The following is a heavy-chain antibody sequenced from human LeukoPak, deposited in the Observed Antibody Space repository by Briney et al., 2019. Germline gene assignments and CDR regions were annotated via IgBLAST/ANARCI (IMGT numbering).Heavy chain of an antibody. D-gene: IGHD6-13*01. CDR1: GYTFTGYY. Sequence: GASVKVSCKASGYTFTGYYMHWVRQAPGQGLEWMGWISAYNGNTNYAQKLQGRVTMTTDTSTSTAYMELRSLRSDDTAVYYCARDGQLVRPFDYWGQGTLVTVSS. CDR2: ISAYNGNT. J-gene: IGHJ4*02. V-gene: IGHV1-18*04. CDR3: ARDGQLVRPFDY.